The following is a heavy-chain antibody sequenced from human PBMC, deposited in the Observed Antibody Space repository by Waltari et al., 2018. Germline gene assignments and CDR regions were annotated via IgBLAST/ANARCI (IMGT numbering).Heavy chain of an antibody. Sequence: EVQLVESGGGLVQPGGSLRLSCAASGFTFSSYWMSWVRQAPGKGLEWVANIKQDGSEKYYVDAVKGRFTISRDNAKNSLYLQMNSLRAEDTAVYYCARALSDSSGYSAFDIWGQGTMVTVSS. D-gene: IGHD3-22*01. J-gene: IGHJ3*02. CDR2: IKQDGSEK. CDR3: ARALSDSSGYSAFDI. V-gene: IGHV3-7*01. CDR1: GFTFSSYW.